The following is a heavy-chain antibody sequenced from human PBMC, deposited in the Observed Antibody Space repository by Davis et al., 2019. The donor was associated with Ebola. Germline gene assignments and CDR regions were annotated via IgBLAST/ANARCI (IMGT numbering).Heavy chain of an antibody. D-gene: IGHD2-21*01. CDR3: ARSPLYGDDDVFDM. V-gene: IGHV1-45*02. CDR2: ITPYNGNT. Sequence: SVQVSCKASGYTFTYRYLHSVRQPPGQALEWMGWITPYNGNTKYAQKFRDRFTMTRDNSLTIYMELSSLRSDDTAMYYCARSPLYGDDDVFDMWGQGTMVTVSS. J-gene: IGHJ3*02. CDR1: GYTFTYRY.